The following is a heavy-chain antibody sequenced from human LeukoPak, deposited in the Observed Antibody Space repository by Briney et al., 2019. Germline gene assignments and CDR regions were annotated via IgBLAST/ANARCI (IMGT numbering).Heavy chain of an antibody. J-gene: IGHJ4*02. CDR1: GFTFKNYV. CDR3: AKDKTVGGAGTTMADY. CDR2: ISAFGDDT. D-gene: IGHD1-1*01. V-gene: IGHV3-23*01. Sequence: GGSLRLSCEASGFTFKNYVVTWVRQAPGKGLEWVSAISAFGDDTYYTDSVKGRFTISRDNSKDTLYLQMNSLRVDDTAVYYCAKDKTVGGAGTTMADYWGQGTMVTVSS.